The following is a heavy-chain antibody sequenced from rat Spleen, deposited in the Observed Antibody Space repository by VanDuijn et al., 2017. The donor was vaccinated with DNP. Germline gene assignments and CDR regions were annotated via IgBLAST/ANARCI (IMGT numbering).Heavy chain of an antibody. D-gene: IGHD1-11*01. Sequence: EVQLVESGGGLVQPGRSLKLSCAASGFTFSNYNMAWVRQAPKKGLEWVATIVYDASRTYYRDSVRGRFTISRDNAKSTLYLQMDSLRSEDTATYYCARHGYGSLSVYFDYWGQGVMVTVSS. CDR3: ARHGYGSLSVYFDY. V-gene: IGHV5-7*01. CDR1: GFTFSNYN. J-gene: IGHJ2*01. CDR2: IVYDASRT.